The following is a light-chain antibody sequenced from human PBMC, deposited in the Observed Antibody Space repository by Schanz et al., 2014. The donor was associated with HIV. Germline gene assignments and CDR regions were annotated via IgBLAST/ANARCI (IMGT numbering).Light chain of an antibody. CDR3: QHYDNSFRVT. Sequence: EIVLTQSPGSLSLSPGGRATLSCGASQRLSSSYLAWYQQKRDQPPRLVIYATSTRAAGIPDRFSGSGSGTDFTLTISRVEPEDFAVYYCQHYDNSFRVTFGQGTKLEIK. CDR1: QRLSSSY. J-gene: IGKJ2*01. V-gene: IGKV3-20*01. CDR2: ATS.